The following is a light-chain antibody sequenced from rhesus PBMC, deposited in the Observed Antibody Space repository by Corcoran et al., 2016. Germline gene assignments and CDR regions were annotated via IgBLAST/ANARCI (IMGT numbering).Light chain of an antibody. CDR1: QGITND. CDR3: QHYDSTPYS. CDR2: EAS. V-gene: IGKV1-25*01. J-gene: IGKJ2*01. Sequence: DIQLTQSPSSLSASVGDRVTITCRASQGITNDLAWYQQKPGETPKLLTYEASSLQSGIPSRFSGSGTGTDFTLTISSLQPEDFATYYCQHYDSTPYSFGQGTKVEIK.